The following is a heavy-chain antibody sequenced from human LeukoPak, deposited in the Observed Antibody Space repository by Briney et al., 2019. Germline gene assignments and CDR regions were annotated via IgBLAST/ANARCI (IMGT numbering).Heavy chain of an antibody. CDR3: ARDGDAPMTDFDY. V-gene: IGHV3-74*01. D-gene: IGHD2-21*02. Sequence: GGSLRLSCAASGFTFSSYWMCWVRQDPVNGLASVSCINTDGSITAYAGSVKGRFTISRDNAKNTLYLQMNSLRADDTAVYYCARDGDAPMTDFDYWGQGTLVTVSS. J-gene: IGHJ4*02. CDR1: GFTFSSYW. CDR2: INTDGSIT.